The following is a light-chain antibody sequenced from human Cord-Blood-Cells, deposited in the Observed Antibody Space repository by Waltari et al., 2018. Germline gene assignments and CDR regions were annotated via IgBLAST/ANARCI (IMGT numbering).Light chain of an antibody. J-gene: IGLJ3*02. V-gene: IGLV2-11*01. CDR3: CSYAGSYTGV. CDR2: DVS. Sequence: QSALTQPRSVSGSPGQSVTISCTGTSSDVGCYNHVSWYQQHPGKAPKLMIYDVSKRPSGVPDRFSGSKSGNTASLTISGLQAKDEADYYCCSYAGSYTGVFGGGTKLTVL. CDR1: SSDVGCYNH.